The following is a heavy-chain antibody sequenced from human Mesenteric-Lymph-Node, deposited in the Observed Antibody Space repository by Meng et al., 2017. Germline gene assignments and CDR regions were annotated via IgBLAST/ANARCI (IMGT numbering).Heavy chain of an antibody. CDR1: GFTFSSYA. CDR3: ARDRLGGSSPFDY. D-gene: IGHD1-26*01. V-gene: IGHV3-30*01. J-gene: IGHJ4*02. Sequence: QVLLVESGGGVVQPGRSLRLSCAASGFTFSSYAMHWVRQAPGKGLEWVAVISYDGSNKYYADSVKGRFTISRDNSKNTLYLQMNSLRAEDTAVYYCARDRLGGSSPFDYWGQGTLVTVSS. CDR2: ISYDGSNK.